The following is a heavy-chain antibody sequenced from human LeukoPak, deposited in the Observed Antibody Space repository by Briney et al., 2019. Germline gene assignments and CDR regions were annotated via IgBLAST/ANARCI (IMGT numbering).Heavy chain of an antibody. D-gene: IGHD5-24*01. CDR3: AKDPEMAIITGYFDY. CDR2: ISYDGSNK. Sequence: GGSLRLSCAASGFTFSSYAMHWVRQAPGKGLEWVAVISYDGSNKYYADSVKGRFTIARDNSKNTLYLQMNSLRAEDTAVYYCAKDPEMAIITGYFDYWGQGTLVTVSS. V-gene: IGHV3-30-3*01. J-gene: IGHJ4*02. CDR1: GFTFSSYA.